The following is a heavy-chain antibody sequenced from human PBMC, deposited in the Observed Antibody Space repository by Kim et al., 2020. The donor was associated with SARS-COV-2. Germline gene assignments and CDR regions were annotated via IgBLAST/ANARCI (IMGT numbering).Heavy chain of an antibody. D-gene: IGHD3-10*01. J-gene: IGHJ6*02. Sequence: GGSLRLSCAASGFTFSSYAMHWVRQAPGKGLEYVSAISSNGGSTYYANSVKGRFTISRANSKNTLYLQMGSLRAEDMAVYYCARDESRYYGSGSYYWGNDYYGMDVWGQGTTVTVSS. CDR3: ARDESRYYGSGSYYWGNDYYGMDV. CDR1: GFTFSSYA. V-gene: IGHV3-64*01. CDR2: ISSNGGST.